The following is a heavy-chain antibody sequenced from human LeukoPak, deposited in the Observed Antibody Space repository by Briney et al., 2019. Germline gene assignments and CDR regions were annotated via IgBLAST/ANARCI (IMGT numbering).Heavy chain of an antibody. D-gene: IGHD1-1*01. CDR3: ARPKHPSTTGTTGGAFDI. J-gene: IGHJ3*02. V-gene: IGHV3-7*01. CDR2: IKQDGSEK. CDR1: GFTVSGDY. Sequence: GGSLRLSCAASGFTVSGDYMSWVRQAPGKGLEWVANIKQDGSEKYYVDSVKGRFTISRDNAKNSLYLQMNSLRAEDTAVYYCARPKHPSTTGTTGGAFDIWGQGTMVTVSS.